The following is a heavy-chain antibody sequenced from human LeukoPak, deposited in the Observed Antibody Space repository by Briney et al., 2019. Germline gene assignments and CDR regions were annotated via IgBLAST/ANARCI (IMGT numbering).Heavy chain of an antibody. J-gene: IGHJ4*02. CDR1: GFTFSNYG. CDR2: IGTATTTI. CDR3: ARHDYGGNSGDY. V-gene: IGHV3-48*02. D-gene: IGHD4-23*01. Sequence: GGSLRLSCAASGFTFSNYGMNWVREAPGKGLERVSYIGTATTTIYYADSVKDRFTISRDNAKNSLYLQMNSLRDEDTAVYYCARHDYGGNSGDYWGQGTLVTVSS.